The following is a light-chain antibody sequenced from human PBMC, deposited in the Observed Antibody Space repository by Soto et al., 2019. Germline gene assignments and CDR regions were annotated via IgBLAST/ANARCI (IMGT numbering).Light chain of an antibody. J-gene: IGKJ1*01. CDR3: QQYSNSPQT. V-gene: IGKV3-20*01. CDR1: QSVSSGY. CDR2: GAS. Sequence: EIMFSQSPGALSLSPGERATLSCRASQSVSSGYLAWYQQKPGQAPSLLIYGASSRATGIPDRFSGSGSGTDFTLTISRLEPEDFAVYFCQQYSNSPQTFGQGTKVDI.